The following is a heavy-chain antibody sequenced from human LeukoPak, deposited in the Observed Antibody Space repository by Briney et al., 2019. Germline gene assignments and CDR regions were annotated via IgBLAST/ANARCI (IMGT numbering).Heavy chain of an antibody. CDR1: GGSISSYY. D-gene: IGHD3-22*01. CDR3: ARDSVVMNAFDI. Sequence: SETLSLTCTVSGGSISSYYWSWIRQPPGKGLEWIGYIYYSGSTYYNPSLKSRVTISVDTSKNQFSLKLSSVTAADTAVYYCARDSVVMNAFDIWGQGTMVTVSS. CDR2: IYYSGST. V-gene: IGHV4-59*12. J-gene: IGHJ3*02.